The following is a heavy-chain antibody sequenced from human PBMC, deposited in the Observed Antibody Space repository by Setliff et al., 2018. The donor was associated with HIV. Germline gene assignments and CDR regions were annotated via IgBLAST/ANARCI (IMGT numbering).Heavy chain of an antibody. J-gene: IGHJ4*02. D-gene: IGHD6-6*01. CDR3: ARGEKGSTVAARGDYFDY. CDR1: GFSFRTYW. Sequence: GGSLRLSCAASGFSFRTYWMSWVRQAPGKGLEWVANMKYDGTEIYYADSVKGRFTISRDNVKNSLYLQMNSLRAEDTAVYYSARGEKGSTVAARGDYFDYWGQGTLVTVSS. CDR2: MKYDGTEI. V-gene: IGHV3-7*03.